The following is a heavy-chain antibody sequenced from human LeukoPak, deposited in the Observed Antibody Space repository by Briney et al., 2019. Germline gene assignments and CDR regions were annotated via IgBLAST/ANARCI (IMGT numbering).Heavy chain of an antibody. D-gene: IGHD3-22*01. J-gene: IGHJ4*02. CDR2: INPSSTST. Sequence: ASVKVSCKASGYTFNYYSLHWVRQAPGQGLEWMGKINPSSTSTTYAQKFQGRVTMTRDMSTSTVYMELSSLRSEDTAVYYCARDRDSSGYLFDYWGQGTLVTVPS. CDR1: GYTFNYYS. V-gene: IGHV1-46*02. CDR3: ARDRDSSGYLFDY.